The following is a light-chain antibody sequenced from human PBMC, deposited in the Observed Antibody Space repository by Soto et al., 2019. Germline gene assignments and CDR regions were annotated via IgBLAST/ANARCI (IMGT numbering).Light chain of an antibody. CDR2: DSS. CDR3: QQYNHWPPLT. Sequence: VLTQFPATLSLSPGERATLSCRASQSVRGNLAWYQQKPGQAPRLLIYDSSTRAAGIPLRFSGTGSGTDFTLTVTSLQSEVFAVYFCQQYNHWPPLTFGGGTRVEIK. V-gene: IGKV3-15*01. J-gene: IGKJ4*01. CDR1: QSVRGN.